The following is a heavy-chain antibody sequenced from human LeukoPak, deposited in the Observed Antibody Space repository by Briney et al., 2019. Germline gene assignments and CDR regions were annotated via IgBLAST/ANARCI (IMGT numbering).Heavy chain of an antibody. J-gene: IGHJ4*02. Sequence: SETLSLTCTVSGYSISSGYYWGWIRQPPGKGLEWIGSIFYSGNTYDNPSLKSRVTISVDTSKNQFSLKLNSVTATDTAVYYCARHRSKWLQSSFDYWGQGTLVTVSS. D-gene: IGHD5-24*01. CDR2: IFYSGNT. V-gene: IGHV4-38-2*02. CDR3: ARHRSKWLQSSFDY. CDR1: GYSISSGYY.